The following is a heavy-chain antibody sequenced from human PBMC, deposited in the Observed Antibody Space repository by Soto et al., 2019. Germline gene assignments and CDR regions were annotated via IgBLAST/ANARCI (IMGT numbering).Heavy chain of an antibody. V-gene: IGHV3-30*18. CDR3: AKGGRQCLVRSDFTD. Sequence: VQLVESGGGVVQPGRSLRLSCAASGFTFSDYAMHWVRQAPGKGLEWVAVVSHDGRNTHYADSVMGRFAISRDSSKNTVSLEITTLRAEDAAVYYCAKGGRQCLVRSDFTDWGQRALVTAAS. D-gene: IGHD6-19*01. CDR2: VSHDGRNT. CDR1: GFTFSDYA. J-gene: IGHJ4*02.